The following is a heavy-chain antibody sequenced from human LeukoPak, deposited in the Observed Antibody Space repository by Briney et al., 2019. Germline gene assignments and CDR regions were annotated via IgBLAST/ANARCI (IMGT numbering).Heavy chain of an antibody. Sequence: ASVKVSCKASGYTFTDYYMHWVRQAPGQGLEWMGWINPKSGDTKYAQESQGWVTMTRDTSISTAYIGLSRSRSDDTAMYYCARGSPVAAAGTAYFHHWGQGTLVTVSS. CDR3: ARGSPVAAAGTAYFHH. V-gene: IGHV1-2*04. CDR2: INPKSGDT. CDR1: GYTFTDYY. J-gene: IGHJ1*01. D-gene: IGHD6-13*01.